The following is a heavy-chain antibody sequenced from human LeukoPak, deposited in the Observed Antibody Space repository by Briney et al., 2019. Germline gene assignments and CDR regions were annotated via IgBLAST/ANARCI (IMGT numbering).Heavy chain of an antibody. D-gene: IGHD1-14*01. CDR1: GFTFSSYW. CDR3: ARDPQPPNRIRYWFDP. CDR2: INSDGSST. V-gene: IGHV3-74*01. Sequence: GGSLRLSCAASGFTFSSYWMHWVRQAPGEGLVWVSRINSDGSSTSYADSVKGRFTISRDNAKNTLYLQMNSLRAEDTAVYYCARDPQPPNRIRYWFDPWGQGTLVTVSS. J-gene: IGHJ5*02.